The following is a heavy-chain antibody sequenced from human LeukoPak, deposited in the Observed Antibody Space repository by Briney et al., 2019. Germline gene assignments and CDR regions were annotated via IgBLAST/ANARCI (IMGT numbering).Heavy chain of an antibody. CDR2: INHSGST. Sequence: SETLSLTCAVYGGSFSGYYWSWIRQPPGKGLEWIGEINHSGSTNYNPSLKSRVTISVDTSKNQFSLKLSSVTAADTAVYYSARESNYDYVWGSYRYPSNFDYWGQGTLVTVSS. CDR1: GGSFSGYY. V-gene: IGHV4-34*01. J-gene: IGHJ4*02. D-gene: IGHD3-16*02. CDR3: ARESNYDYVWGSYRYPSNFDY.